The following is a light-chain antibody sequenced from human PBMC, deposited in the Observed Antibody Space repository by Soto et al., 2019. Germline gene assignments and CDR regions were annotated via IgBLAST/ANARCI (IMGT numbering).Light chain of an antibody. CDR2: GAS. CDR1: QSVSSGY. Sequence: EIVLTQSPGTLSLSPGERATLSCRASQSVSSGYLAWYQQKPGQAPRLLMYGASTRATGIPDRFSGSGSGTEFTLTISSLQSEDFAVYYCQQHNNWPPWTFGQGTKVEIK. CDR3: QQHNNWPPWT. V-gene: IGKV3-15*01. J-gene: IGKJ1*01.